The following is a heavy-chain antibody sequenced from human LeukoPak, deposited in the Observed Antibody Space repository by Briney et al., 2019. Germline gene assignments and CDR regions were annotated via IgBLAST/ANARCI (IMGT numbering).Heavy chain of an antibody. CDR1: GYTFTSYG. Sequence: ASVKVSCKASGYTFTSYGISWVRQAPERGREWMRWISAYNGNTNYAQKLQGRVTMTTDTSTSTAYMELRSLRSDDTAVYYCARGGGQQLNYYYYGMDVWGQGTTVTVSS. CDR3: ARGGGQQLNYYYYGMDV. D-gene: IGHD6-13*01. V-gene: IGHV1-18*01. J-gene: IGHJ6*02. CDR2: ISAYNGNT.